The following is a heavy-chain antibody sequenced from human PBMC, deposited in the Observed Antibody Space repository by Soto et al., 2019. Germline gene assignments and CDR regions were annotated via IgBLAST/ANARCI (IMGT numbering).Heavy chain of an antibody. CDR3: ARHGLRLAATAPYYFHY. Sequence: PSETLSLTCAVSGDSISSNNWWSWVRQPPGKGLEWIGEIYHGGSTHYNPSLKSRVTMSVDKSKNQFSLKLSSVTAADTAVYYCARHGLRLAATAPYYFHYWGQGTLVTVSS. V-gene: IGHV4-4*02. CDR2: IYHGGST. J-gene: IGHJ4*02. D-gene: IGHD2-15*01. CDR1: GDSISSNNW.